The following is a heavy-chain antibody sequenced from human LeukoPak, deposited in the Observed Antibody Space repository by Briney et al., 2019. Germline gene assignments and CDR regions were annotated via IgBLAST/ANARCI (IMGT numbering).Heavy chain of an antibody. V-gene: IGHV3-43*02. D-gene: IGHD2-15*01. CDR1: GFTFDDYA. CDR3: AKDKALGYCSAGSCLYLDY. CDR2: ISGDGGNT. J-gene: IGHJ4*02. Sequence: GGSLRLSCAASGFTFDDYAIHWVRQAPGKGLEWVSLISGDGGNTYYADSVKGRFTLSRDNSKNSLYLQMNSLRGEDTAFYYCAKDKALGYCSAGSCLYLDYWGQGTLVTVSS.